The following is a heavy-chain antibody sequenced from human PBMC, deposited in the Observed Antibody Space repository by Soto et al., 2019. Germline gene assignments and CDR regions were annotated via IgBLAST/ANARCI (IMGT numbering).Heavy chain of an antibody. CDR1: GFSFTGYY. D-gene: IGHD6-6*01. Sequence: GSVKGYFKSSGFSFTGYYIHLLRQAPGQGLEWMGWIHAHSGGTEYAQKFQGRVTLTRDTSIATAYLTLTSLTSDDTALYYCAKDLTRQLAYWLDPWGQGTKVTVSS. CDR2: IHAHSGGT. J-gene: IGHJ5*02. V-gene: IGHV1-2*02. CDR3: AKDLTRQLAYWLDP.